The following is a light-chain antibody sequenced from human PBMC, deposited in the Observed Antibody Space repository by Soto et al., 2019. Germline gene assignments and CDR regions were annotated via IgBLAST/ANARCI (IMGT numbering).Light chain of an antibody. Sequence: DIEITQSPSTLSAYVGDRVTITCRASQSISSWLAWYQQKPGKAPKLLIYDASSLESGVPSRFSGSGSGTEFTLTISSLQPDDFATYYCQQYNSWYTFGQGTKVDIK. CDR2: DAS. CDR1: QSISSW. V-gene: IGKV1-5*01. CDR3: QQYNSWYT. J-gene: IGKJ2*01.